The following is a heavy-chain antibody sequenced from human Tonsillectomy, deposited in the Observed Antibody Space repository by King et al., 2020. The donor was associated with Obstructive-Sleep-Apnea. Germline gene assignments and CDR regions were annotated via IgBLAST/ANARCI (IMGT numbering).Heavy chain of an antibody. Sequence: LQLQESGPGLVKPSETLSLTCTVSGGSISSRSYYWGWIRQPPGKGLEWIGSIYYTGSTYYNPSLQSRVTISVDTSKNQFSLKLSSVTAADTAVYYCASGQWLVTDWFDPWGQGTLVTVSS. CDR1: GGSISSRSYY. D-gene: IGHD6-19*01. CDR2: IYYTGST. V-gene: IGHV4-39*07. J-gene: IGHJ5*02. CDR3: ASGQWLVTDWFDP.